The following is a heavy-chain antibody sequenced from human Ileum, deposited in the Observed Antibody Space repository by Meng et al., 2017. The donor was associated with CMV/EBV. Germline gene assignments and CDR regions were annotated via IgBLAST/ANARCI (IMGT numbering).Heavy chain of an antibody. Sequence: GESLKISCAASGFSFSCSRMSWVRQAPGKGLEGVANIKEIGSEKCYVDSVKGRFTISRDNAKSSLYLQMNSLRAEDTAVYYCARERRGIPHGYWGQGTLVNVSS. D-gene: IGHD3-16*01. CDR1: GFSFSCSR. J-gene: IGHJ4*02. V-gene: IGHV3-7*01. CDR2: IKEIGSEK. CDR3: ARERRGIPHGY.